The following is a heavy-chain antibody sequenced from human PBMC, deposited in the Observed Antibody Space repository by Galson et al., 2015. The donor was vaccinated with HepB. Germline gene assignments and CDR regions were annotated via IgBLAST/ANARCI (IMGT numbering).Heavy chain of an antibody. V-gene: IGHV3-33*01. CDR1: RFTFSNYG. CDR2: IWHDGNNK. CDR3: ARSVYQLPPPARLAMDV. J-gene: IGHJ6*02. Sequence: SLRLSCAASRFTFSNYGMHWVRQAPGKGLEWVALIWHDGNNKLYAESVKGRFTISRDNSKNTLFLQMNRLRAEDTAVYYCARSVYQLPPPARLAMDVWGLGTTVTVS. D-gene: IGHD2-2*01.